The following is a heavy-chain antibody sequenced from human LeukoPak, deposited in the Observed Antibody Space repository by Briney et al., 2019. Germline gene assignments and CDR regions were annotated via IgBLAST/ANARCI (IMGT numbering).Heavy chain of an antibody. CDR3: ARSGYYDILTGYYNYFDY. CDR2: IIPIFGTA. V-gene: IGHV1-69*05. Sequence: ASVKVSCKASGGTFSSYAISWVRQAPGQGLEWMGGIIPIFGTANYAQKFQGRVTITTDESTSTAYMELCSLRSEDTAVYYCARSGYYDILTGYYNYFDYWGQGTLVTVSS. D-gene: IGHD3-9*01. CDR1: GGTFSSYA. J-gene: IGHJ4*02.